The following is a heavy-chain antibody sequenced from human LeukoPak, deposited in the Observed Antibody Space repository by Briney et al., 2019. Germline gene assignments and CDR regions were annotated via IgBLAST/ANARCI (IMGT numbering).Heavy chain of an antibody. D-gene: IGHD2-2*02. CDR2: ISGSGGST. CDR3: AKVIVVVPAAIQGQNWFDP. CDR1: GFTFSSYA. J-gene: IGHJ5*02. V-gene: IGHV3-23*01. Sequence: GGSLRLSCAASGFTFSSYAMSWVRQAPGKGLEWVSAISGSGGSTYYADSVKGRFTISRDNSKNTLYLQMNSLRAGDTAVYYCAKVIVVVPAAIQGQNWFDPWGQGTLVTVSS.